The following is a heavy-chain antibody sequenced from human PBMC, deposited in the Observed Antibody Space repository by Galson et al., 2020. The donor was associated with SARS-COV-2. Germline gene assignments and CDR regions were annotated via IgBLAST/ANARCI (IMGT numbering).Heavy chain of an antibody. CDR1: GYTFTSYG. CDR3: ARDLGVVPAAELGY. V-gene: IGHV1-18*01. J-gene: IGHJ4*02. D-gene: IGHD2-2*01. CDR2: ISAYNGNT. Sequence: ASVKVSCKASGYTFTSYGISWVRQAPGQGLEWMGWISAYNGNTNYAQKLQGRVTMTTDTSTSTAYMELRSLRSDDTAVYYCARDLGVVPAAELGYWGQGTLVTVSS.